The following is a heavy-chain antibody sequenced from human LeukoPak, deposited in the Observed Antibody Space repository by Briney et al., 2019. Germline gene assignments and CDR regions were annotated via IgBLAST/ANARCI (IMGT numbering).Heavy chain of an antibody. CDR3: ARDRTGPYSSSWYSYNWFDP. CDR2: IIPIFGTA. Sequence: ASVKVSCKASGYTFTSYGISWVRQAPGQGLEWMGGIIPIFGTANYAQKFQGRVTITADESTSTAYMELSSLRSEDTAVYYCARDRTGPYSSSWYSYNWFDPWGQGTLVTVSS. V-gene: IGHV1-69*13. CDR1: GYTFTSYG. D-gene: IGHD6-13*01. J-gene: IGHJ5*02.